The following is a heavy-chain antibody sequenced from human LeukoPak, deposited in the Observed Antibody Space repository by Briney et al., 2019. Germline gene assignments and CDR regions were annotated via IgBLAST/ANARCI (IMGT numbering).Heavy chain of an antibody. D-gene: IGHD6-6*01. V-gene: IGHV4-39*01. J-gene: IGHJ4*02. CDR1: GFTFSSYSMN. CDR2: IYYSGST. CDR3: ARHEGEQLVSYYFDY. Sequence: PGGSLRLSCAASGFTFSSYSMNWVRQPPGKGLEWIGSIYYSGSTYYNPSLKSRVTISVDTSKNQFSLKLSSVTAADTAVYYCARHEGEQLVSYYFDYWGQGTLVTVSS.